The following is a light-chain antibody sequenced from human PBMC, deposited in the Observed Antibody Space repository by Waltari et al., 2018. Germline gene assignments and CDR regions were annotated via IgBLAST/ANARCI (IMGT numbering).Light chain of an antibody. V-gene: IGKV4-1*01. J-gene: IGKJ3*01. CDR3: QQYYIPPFT. CDR2: WAS. CDR1: QSVLHSSSSRNY. Sequence: DIVMTQSPDPLAVSLGERATINCKSSQSVLHSSSSRNYFGWYQQKPGQPPKLLIYWASTRVSGVPDRFSGSGSGTDFTLTISSLQAEDVAVYYCQQYYIPPFTFGHGTKVDI.